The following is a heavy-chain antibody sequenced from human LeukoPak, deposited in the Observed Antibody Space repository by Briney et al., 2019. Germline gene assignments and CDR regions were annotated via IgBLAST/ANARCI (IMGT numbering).Heavy chain of an antibody. CDR1: GFSVSSYG. Sequence: GGSLRLSCAVSGFSVSSYGMSWVRQAPGKGLEWISAISVDGETTWHAGSVKGRFIISRDNSKNTLYLQMNSLRAEDTGAYFCAQGYSSGWYPHWGQGSLVSVSS. CDR2: ISVDGETT. CDR3: AQGYSSGWYPH. V-gene: IGHV3-23*01. D-gene: IGHD6-19*01. J-gene: IGHJ4*02.